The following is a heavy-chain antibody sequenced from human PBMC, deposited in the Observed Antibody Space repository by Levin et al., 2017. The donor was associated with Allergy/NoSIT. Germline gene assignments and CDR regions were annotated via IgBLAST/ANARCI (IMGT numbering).Heavy chain of an antibody. V-gene: IGHV4-39*01. D-gene: IGHD6-6*01. Sequence: SQTLSLTCTVSGGSISSSSYYWGWIRQPPGKGLEWIGSIYYSGSTYYNPSLKSRVTISVDTSKNQFSLKLSSVTAADTAVYYCARQPAGVSVKSSSGWFDPWGQGTLVTVSS. CDR2: IYYSGST. J-gene: IGHJ5*02. CDR3: ARQPAGVSVKSSSGWFDP. CDR1: GGSISSSSYY.